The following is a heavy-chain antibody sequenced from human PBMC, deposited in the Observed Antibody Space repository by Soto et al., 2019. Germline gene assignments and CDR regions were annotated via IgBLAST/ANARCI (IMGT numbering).Heavy chain of an antibody. CDR2: IYWDDDK. J-gene: IGHJ5*02. V-gene: IGHV2-5*02. Sequence: SGPTLVNPTQTLTLTCTFSGFSLSTSGVGVGWIRQPPGKALEWLALIYWDDDKRYSPSLKSRLTITKDTSKNQVVLTMTNMDPVDTATYYCAHSQDPDFWSGYSGAGWFDPWGQGTLVTVSS. D-gene: IGHD3-3*01. CDR1: GFSLSTSGVG. CDR3: AHSQDPDFWSGYSGAGWFDP.